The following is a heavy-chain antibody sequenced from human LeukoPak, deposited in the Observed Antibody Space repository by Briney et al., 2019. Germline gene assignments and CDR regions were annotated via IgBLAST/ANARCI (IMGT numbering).Heavy chain of an antibody. CDR3: AREGLRSNWFDP. V-gene: IGHV1-2*06. Sequence: GASVKVSCKASGYTFAGYYMHWVRQAPGQGLEWMGRINPNSGGTNYAQKFQGRVTMTRDTSISTAYMELSRLRSDDTAVYYCAREGLRSNWFDPWGQGTLVTVSS. CDR1: GYTFAGYY. J-gene: IGHJ5*02. CDR2: INPNSGGT. D-gene: IGHD5-12*01.